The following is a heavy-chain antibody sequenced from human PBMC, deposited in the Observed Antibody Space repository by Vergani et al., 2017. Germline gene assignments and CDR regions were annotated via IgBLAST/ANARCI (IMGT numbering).Heavy chain of an antibody. V-gene: IGHV1-18*01. CDR3: ARVVVVAATTLWDYYCYMDV. Sequence: QVQLVQSGAEVKKPGASVKVSCKASGYTLASYGITWVRQAPGQRLEWMGWISAYNYHTNYAQNFQGRVTMTTDTSTSTAYMELRSLRSDDTAVYYCARVVVVAATTLWDYYCYMDVWGKGTTVTVSS. D-gene: IGHD2-15*01. CDR1: GYTLASYG. CDR2: ISAYNYHT. J-gene: IGHJ6*03.